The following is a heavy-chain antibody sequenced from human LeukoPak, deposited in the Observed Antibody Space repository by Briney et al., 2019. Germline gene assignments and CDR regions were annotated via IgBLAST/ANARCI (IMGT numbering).Heavy chain of an antibody. J-gene: IGHJ6*03. CDR3: ARGPSGYVYYYYYYYMDV. D-gene: IGHD5-12*01. V-gene: IGHV4-34*01. CDR2: INHSGST. Sequence: KPSETLSLTCAVYGGSFSGYYWSWIRQPPGKGLEWIGEINHSGSTNYNPSLKSRVTISVDTSKNQFSLKLSSVTAADTAVYYCARGPSGYVYYYYYYYMDVWGKGTTVTVSS. CDR1: GGSFSGYY.